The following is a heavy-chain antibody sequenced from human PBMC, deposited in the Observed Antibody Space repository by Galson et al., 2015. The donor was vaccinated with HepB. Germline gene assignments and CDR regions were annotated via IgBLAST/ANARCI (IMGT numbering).Heavy chain of an antibody. CDR2: ISYDGSNK. V-gene: IGHV3-30*04. Sequence: SLRLSCAASGFTFSSYAMHWVRQAPGKGLEWVAVISYDGSNKYYADSVKGRFTISRDNSKNTLYLQMNSLRAEDTAVYYCARELLPYYYGMDVWGQGTTVTVSS. J-gene: IGHJ6*02. CDR3: ARELLPYYYGMDV. D-gene: IGHD1-26*01. CDR1: GFTFSSYA.